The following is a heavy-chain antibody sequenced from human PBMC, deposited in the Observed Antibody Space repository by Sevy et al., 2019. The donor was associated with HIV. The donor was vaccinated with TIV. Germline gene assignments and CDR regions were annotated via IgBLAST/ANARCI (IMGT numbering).Heavy chain of an antibody. CDR2: ISYDGSNK. J-gene: IGHJ6*02. D-gene: IGHD6-13*01. CDR1: GITFSSHA. Sequence: GGSLRLSCAASGITFSSHAMHWVRQAPGKGLEWVTIISYDGSNKYYADSVKGRFTISRDNTKNTLYLQMNSLRAEDTAVYYCARERTYSSSSDYYYGMDVWGQGTTVTVSS. V-gene: IGHV3-30-3*01. CDR3: ARERTYSSSSDYYYGMDV.